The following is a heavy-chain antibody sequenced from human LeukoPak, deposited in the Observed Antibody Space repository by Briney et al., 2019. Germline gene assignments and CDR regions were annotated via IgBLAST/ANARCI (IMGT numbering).Heavy chain of an antibody. D-gene: IGHD2-15*01. CDR1: GGSFSGYY. V-gene: IGHV4-34*01. Sequence: KPSETLSLTCAVYGGSFSGYYWSWIRQPPGKGLEWIGEINHSGSTYYNPSLKSRVTISIDTSKNQFSLKLSSVTAADTAVYYCAKRRVAATSQVLYFDYWGQGTLVTVSS. J-gene: IGHJ4*02. CDR3: AKRRVAATSQVLYFDY. CDR2: INHSGST.